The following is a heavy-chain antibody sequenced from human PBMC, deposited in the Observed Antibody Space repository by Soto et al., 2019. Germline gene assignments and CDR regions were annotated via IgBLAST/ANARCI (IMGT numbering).Heavy chain of an antibody. CDR3: ARVVPGAEAWFGP. CDR2: ISLYSDGT. V-gene: IGHV1-18*01. CDR1: CYTFSNYG. Sequence: SVKVSFKTSCYTFSNYGITWVRQAPGQPLEWLGWISLYSDGTNYAQKFQGRVSMTTDTSTTTAYMELRSLRSDDTAVYYCARVVPGAEAWFGPWGQGTLVTVSS. J-gene: IGHJ5*02. D-gene: IGHD2-2*01.